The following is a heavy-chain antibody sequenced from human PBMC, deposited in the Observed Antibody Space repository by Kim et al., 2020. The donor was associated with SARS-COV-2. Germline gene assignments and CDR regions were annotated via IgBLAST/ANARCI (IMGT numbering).Heavy chain of an antibody. CDR2: IYYSGST. D-gene: IGHD4-17*01. J-gene: IGHJ5*02. Sequence: SETLSLTCTVSGGSISSYYWSWIRQPPGKGLEWIGYIYYSGSTNYNPSLKSRVTISVDTSKNQFSLKLSSVTAADTAVYYCARHIDPLYGETGPGWFDPWGQGTLVTVSS. CDR1: GGSISSYY. V-gene: IGHV4-59*08. CDR3: ARHIDPLYGETGPGWFDP.